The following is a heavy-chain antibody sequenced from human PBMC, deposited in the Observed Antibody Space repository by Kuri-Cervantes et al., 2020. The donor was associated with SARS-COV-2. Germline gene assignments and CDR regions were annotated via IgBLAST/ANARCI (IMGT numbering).Heavy chain of an antibody. CDR3: ARDTRGTTVTTYLARGSPDGCMDV. J-gene: IGHJ6*02. D-gene: IGHD4-11*01. CDR2: INPNRGGK. V-gene: IGHV1-2*04. Sequence: ASVNVSCKASGYTFPGYYMHWVRQAPGQGLEWMGWINPNRGGKNYAQKFQGWVTMTRDTSISTAYMELSRLRSDDTAVYYCARDTRGTTVTTYLARGSPDGCMDVWGQGTTVTVSS. CDR1: GYTFPGYY.